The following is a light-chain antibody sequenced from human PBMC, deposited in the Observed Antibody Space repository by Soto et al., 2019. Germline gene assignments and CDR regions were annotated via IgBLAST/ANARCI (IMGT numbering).Light chain of an antibody. CDR3: QQYNNWPTWT. Sequence: EIVMTQSPATLSVSPGERATLSCSASQSVSSNLAWYQQKPGQAPRLLIYGASTRATGIPARFSGSGSGTEFTLTISSLQSEDFAVYNCQQYNNWPTWTFGQGTKVEIK. V-gene: IGKV3-15*01. CDR1: QSVSSN. CDR2: GAS. J-gene: IGKJ1*01.